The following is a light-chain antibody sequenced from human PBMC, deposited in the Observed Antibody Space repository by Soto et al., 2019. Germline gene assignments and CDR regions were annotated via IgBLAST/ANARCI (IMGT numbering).Light chain of an antibody. CDR1: QSVSSSS. V-gene: IGKV3-20*01. CDR2: DAF. CDR3: QHYGSSPPKYT. J-gene: IGKJ2*01. Sequence: EIVLTQSPGTLSLPPGERATLSCRASQSVSSSSLAWYQHKPGHAPRLLIYDAFSRATDIPDRFSGSGSGTDFTLTISRREPEDFAVYYCQHYGSSPPKYTFGQGTKLEI.